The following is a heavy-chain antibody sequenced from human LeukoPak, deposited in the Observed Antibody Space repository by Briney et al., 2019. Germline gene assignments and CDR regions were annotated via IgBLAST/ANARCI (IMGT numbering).Heavy chain of an antibody. J-gene: IGHJ4*02. CDR3: AKLRSGGPAAGNY. CDR1: GFTFSSYA. D-gene: IGHD6-13*01. CDR2: ISGSDDST. V-gene: IGHV3-23*01. Sequence: GGSLRLSCAASGFTFSSYAMSWVRQAPGKGLEWVSAISGSDDSTYYADSVKGRFTISRDNSKNTVYLQRNSLRAEDTAVYYCAKLRSGGPAAGNYWGQGTLVIVSS.